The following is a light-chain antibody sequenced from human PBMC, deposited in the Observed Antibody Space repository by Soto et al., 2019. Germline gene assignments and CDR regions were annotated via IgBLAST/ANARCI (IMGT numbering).Light chain of an antibody. CDR2: DAS. CDR3: QQLNSYPLT. J-gene: IGKJ5*01. Sequence: DIQMTQSPSTLSASVGDTVTVTCRASQSVSGWLAWYQQKPGEAPKLLIYDASTLQSGVPSRFSGSGSGTDFTLTISSLQPEDFATYYCQQLNSYPLTFGQGTRLEIK. CDR1: QSVSGW. V-gene: IGKV1-5*01.